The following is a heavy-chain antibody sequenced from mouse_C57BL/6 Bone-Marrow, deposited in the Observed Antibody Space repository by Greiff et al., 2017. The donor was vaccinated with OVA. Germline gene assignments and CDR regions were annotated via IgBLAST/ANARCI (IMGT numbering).Heavy chain of an antibody. V-gene: IGHV1-39*01. CDR3: AILGYSNYLYYFDY. CDR2: INPNYGTT. Sequence: EVQLQQSGPELVKPGASVKISCKASGYSFTDYNMNWVKQSNGKSLEWIGVINPNYGTTSYNQKFKGKATLTVDQSSSTAYMQLNSLTSEDSAVYYCAILGYSNYLYYFDYWGQGTTLTVSS. CDR1: GYSFTDYN. D-gene: IGHD2-5*01. J-gene: IGHJ2*01.